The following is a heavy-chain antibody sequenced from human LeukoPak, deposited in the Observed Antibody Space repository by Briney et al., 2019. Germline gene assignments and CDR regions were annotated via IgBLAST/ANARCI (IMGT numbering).Heavy chain of an antibody. CDR1: GFTFSTYS. D-gene: IGHD4-23*01. CDR3: AKDWTTVVTPKGYYFDS. J-gene: IGHJ4*02. V-gene: IGHV3-48*01. CDR2: ISSGSGTI. Sequence: GGSLRLSCVASGFTFSTYSMNWVRQAPGKGLEWISYISSGSGTIHYADSVKGRFTISRDNSKNTLSLQMDSLRVEDTAVYYCAKDWTTVVTPKGYYFDSWGQGTLVTVSS.